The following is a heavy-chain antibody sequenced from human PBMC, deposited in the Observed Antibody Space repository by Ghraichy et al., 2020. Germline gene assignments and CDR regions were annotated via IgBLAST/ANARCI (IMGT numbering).Heavy chain of an antibody. D-gene: IGHD5-24*01. V-gene: IGHV3-9*01. CDR1: GFTFDDYA. CDR3: AKGGAMATISHFDY. J-gene: IGHJ4*02. CDR2: ISWNSGSI. Sequence: GGSLRLSCAASGFTFDDYAMHWVRQAPGKGLEWVSGISWNSGSIGYADSVKGRFTISRDNAKNSLYLQMNSLRAEDTALYYCAKGGAMATISHFDYWGQGTLVTVSS.